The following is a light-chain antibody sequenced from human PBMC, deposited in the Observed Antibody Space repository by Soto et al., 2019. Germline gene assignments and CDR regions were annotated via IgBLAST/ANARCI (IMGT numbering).Light chain of an antibody. CDR3: QQRNNWPPVT. CDR1: QSVSRH. Sequence: EILLTQSPATLSLSLGERATLSCRASQSVSRHLAWYQQKPGQAPRLLIYDASNRATGIPARFSGSGSGTDFTLTISSLEPEDVAVYYCQQRNNWPPVTFGQGTKVDIK. J-gene: IGKJ1*01. CDR2: DAS. V-gene: IGKV3-11*01.